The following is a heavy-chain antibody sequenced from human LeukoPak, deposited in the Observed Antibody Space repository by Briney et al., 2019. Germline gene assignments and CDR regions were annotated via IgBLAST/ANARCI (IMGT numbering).Heavy chain of an antibody. Sequence: GGSLRLSCAASGFTFSSYSMNWVRQAPGKGLEWVSSISSSSSYIYYADSVKGRFTISRGNAKNSLYLQMNSLRAEDTAVYYCARDQAAAGFDYWGQGTLVTVSS. CDR1: GFTFSSYS. D-gene: IGHD6-25*01. V-gene: IGHV3-21*01. CDR2: ISSSSSYI. J-gene: IGHJ4*02. CDR3: ARDQAAAGFDY.